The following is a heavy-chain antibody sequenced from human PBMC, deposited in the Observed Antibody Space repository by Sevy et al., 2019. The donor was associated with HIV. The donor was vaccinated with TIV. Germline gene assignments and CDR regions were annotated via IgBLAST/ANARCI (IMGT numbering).Heavy chain of an antibody. CDR1: RFTFSNYG. D-gene: IGHD3-22*01. CDR3: ARGGDFNDRSAKRDFDY. V-gene: IGHV3-33*01. J-gene: IGHJ4*02. CDR2: IWNDGSNK. Sequence: GGSLRLSCAASRFTFSNYGMHWVRQAPGKGLEWVAVIWNDGSNKYYADSVKGRFTISRDNSKNTLYLQMNSLRVEDTAVYFCARGGDFNDRSAKRDFDYWGQRTLVTVSS.